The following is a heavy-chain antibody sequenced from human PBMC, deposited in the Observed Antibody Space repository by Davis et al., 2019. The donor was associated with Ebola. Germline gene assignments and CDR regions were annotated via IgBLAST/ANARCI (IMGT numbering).Heavy chain of an antibody. CDR1: GFTFSNTW. CDR3: AKGGGTSSSDFRRT. D-gene: IGHD6-6*01. Sequence: GESLKISCAASGFTFSNTWMNWVRQAPGKGLEWVSGISDSGGTTHYADSVKGRFTISRDNSKNTLYLQMNSLRAEDTAVYYCAKGGGTSSSDFRRTWGQGTLVTVSS. J-gene: IGHJ5*02. V-gene: IGHV3-23*01. CDR2: ISDSGGTT.